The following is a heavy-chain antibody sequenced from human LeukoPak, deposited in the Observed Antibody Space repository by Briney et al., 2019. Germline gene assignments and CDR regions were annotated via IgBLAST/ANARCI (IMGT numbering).Heavy chain of an antibody. V-gene: IGHV3-23*01. Sequence: GGSLRLSCAASGFIFSSYAMSWVRQAPGKGLEWVSAISGSGGSTHYADSVKGRITISRDNSKNTLYLQMYSLRAEDTAVYYCAKTYYYDSSGYLNFDYWGQGTLVTVSS. CDR2: ISGSGGST. CDR1: GFIFSSYA. CDR3: AKTYYYDSSGYLNFDY. D-gene: IGHD3-22*01. J-gene: IGHJ4*02.